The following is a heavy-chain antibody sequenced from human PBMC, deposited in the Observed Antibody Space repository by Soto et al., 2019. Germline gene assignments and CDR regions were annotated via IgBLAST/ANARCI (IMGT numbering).Heavy chain of an antibody. CDR2: INHSGST. CDR1: GGSFSGYY. CDR3: ARGGVAAASTSTYYYYYGMDV. Sequence: PSETLSLTCAVYGGSFSGYYWSWVRQPPGKGLEWIGEINHSGSTNYNPSLKSRVTISVDTSKNQFSLKLSSVTAADTAVYYCARGGVAAASTSTYYYYYGMDVWGQGTTVTVSS. V-gene: IGHV4-34*01. D-gene: IGHD6-13*01. J-gene: IGHJ6*02.